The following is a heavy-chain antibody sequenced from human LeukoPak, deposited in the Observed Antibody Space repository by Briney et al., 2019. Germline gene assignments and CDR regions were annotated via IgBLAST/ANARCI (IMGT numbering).Heavy chain of an antibody. D-gene: IGHD3-10*01. CDR3: ARGRSITLLRGVAMSDGFDI. CDR2: TDTSGSYI. CDR1: GFTFGDYA. Sequence: GGSLRLSCTASGFTFGDYAMSWFRQAPGKGLEWVSFTDTSGSYIYYRDSVKGRLTISRDNAKNLLFLQMNGLRAEDTAVYYCARGRSITLLRGVAMSDGFDIWGQGAMVAVSS. V-gene: IGHV3-21*06. J-gene: IGHJ3*02.